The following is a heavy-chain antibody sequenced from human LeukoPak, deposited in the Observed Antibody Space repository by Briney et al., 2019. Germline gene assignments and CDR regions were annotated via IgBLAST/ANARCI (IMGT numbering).Heavy chain of an antibody. V-gene: IGHV3-23*01. D-gene: IGHD1-1*01. Sequence: GGSLRLSCAASAFTFSSYDMSWVRQAPGKGLEWVSGISGSGGSTYYADSVKGRFTISRDNSKNTLYLQMNSLRAEDTAVYYCAKRGRSYKYFDYWGQGTLVTVSS. CDR2: ISGSGGST. CDR3: AKRGRSYKYFDY. CDR1: AFTFSSYD. J-gene: IGHJ4*02.